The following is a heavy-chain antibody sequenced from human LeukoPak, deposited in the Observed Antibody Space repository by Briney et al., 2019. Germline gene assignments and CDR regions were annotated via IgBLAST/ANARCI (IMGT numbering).Heavy chain of an antibody. CDR3: AELGITMIGGV. D-gene: IGHD3-10*02. CDR1: GFTFSSYE. J-gene: IGHJ6*04. V-gene: IGHV3-48*03. Sequence: GGSLRLSCAASGFTFSSYEMNWVRQTPGKGLEWVSYIDSVKGRFTISRDNAKNSLYLQMNSLRAEDTAVYYCAELGITMIGGVWGKGTTVTISS. CDR2: I.